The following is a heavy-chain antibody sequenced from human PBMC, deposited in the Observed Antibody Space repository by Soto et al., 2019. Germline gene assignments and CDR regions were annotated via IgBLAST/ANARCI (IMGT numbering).Heavy chain of an antibody. J-gene: IGHJ5*02. CDR1: GDSVSSYSAA. D-gene: IGHD3-10*01. CDR3: VRDRYSSSGWFDP. Sequence: PSQTLSLTCAISGDSVSSYSAAWNWIRQSPSGGLEGLGRTYYRSRFFSDYAESVKSRIILNPDTSKTQLALQLKSVTPEDTAGYYCVRDRYSSSGWFDPWGQGTPVTVSS. CDR2: TYYRSRFFS. V-gene: IGHV6-1*01.